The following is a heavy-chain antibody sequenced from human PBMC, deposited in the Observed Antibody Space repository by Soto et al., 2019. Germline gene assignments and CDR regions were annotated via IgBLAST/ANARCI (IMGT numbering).Heavy chain of an antibody. CDR3: ARDPPSYCSSTSCRDY. CDR2: ISAYNGNT. D-gene: IGHD2-2*01. Sequence: ASVKVSCKASGYTFTIYGISWVLQAPGQGLEWMGWISAYNGNTNYAQKLQGRVTMTTDTSTSTAYMELRSLRSDDTAVYYCARDPPSYCSSTSCRDYWGQGTLVTVPQ. J-gene: IGHJ4*02. V-gene: IGHV1-18*01. CDR1: GYTFTIYG.